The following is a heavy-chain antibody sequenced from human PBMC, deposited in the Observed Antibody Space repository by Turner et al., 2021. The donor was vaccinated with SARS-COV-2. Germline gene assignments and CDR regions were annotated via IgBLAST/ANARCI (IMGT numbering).Heavy chain of an antibody. CDR1: GFTFSSYG. CDR3: ARDGGYSGYAYFDY. CDR2: IWYDGSNK. D-gene: IGHD5-12*01. Sequence: QVQLVVSGGGLVQRGRSMSSSCAASGFTFSSYGMHWVRQAPWKGLEWLAVIWYDGSNKYYADSVKGRFTISRDNSKITLYLQMNSLRAEDTAVYYCARDGGYSGYAYFDYWGQGTLVTVSS. V-gene: IGHV3-33*01. J-gene: IGHJ4*02.